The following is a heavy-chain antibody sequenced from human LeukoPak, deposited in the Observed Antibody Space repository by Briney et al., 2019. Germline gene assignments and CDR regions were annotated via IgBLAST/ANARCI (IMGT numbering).Heavy chain of an antibody. CDR3: ARRIRLRWYTFDY. J-gene: IGHJ4*02. D-gene: IGHD4-23*01. V-gene: IGHV4-59*12. CDR2: IHYSGSA. CDR1: GGSISSYY. Sequence: SETLSLTCTVSGGSISSYYWSWIRQPPGKGLEWIGYIHYSGSANYNPSLKSRVTISVDTSKNQFSLKLSSVTAADTAVYYCARRIRLRWYTFDYWGQGTLVTVSS.